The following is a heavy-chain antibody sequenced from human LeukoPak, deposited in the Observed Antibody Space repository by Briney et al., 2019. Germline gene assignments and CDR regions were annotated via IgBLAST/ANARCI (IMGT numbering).Heavy chain of an antibody. CDR3: ARRIAARRGYYFDY. Sequence: GGSLRLSCAASGFTVSSNYMSWVRQAPGKGLEWVSVIYSGGSTYYADSVKGRFTISRDNSKNTLYLQMNSLRAEDTAVYYCARRIAARRGYYFDYWGQGTLVTVSS. CDR2: IYSGGST. D-gene: IGHD6-6*01. CDR1: GFTVSSNY. V-gene: IGHV3-53*01. J-gene: IGHJ4*02.